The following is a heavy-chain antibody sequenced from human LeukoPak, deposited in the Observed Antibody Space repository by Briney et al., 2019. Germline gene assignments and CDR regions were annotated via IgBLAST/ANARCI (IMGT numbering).Heavy chain of an antibody. CDR1: GFTFSSYS. D-gene: IGHD6-13*01. CDR2: ISSNTKTI. CDR3: AKELLGAGTDLDY. V-gene: IGHV3-48*04. Sequence: PGGPLRLSCADSGFTFSSYSMNWVRQAPGKGLEWVSYISSNTKTIYYADSVKGRFTISRDNAKDSLYLQMNNLRAEDTALYYCAKELLGAGTDLDYWGQGTLVTVSA. J-gene: IGHJ4*02.